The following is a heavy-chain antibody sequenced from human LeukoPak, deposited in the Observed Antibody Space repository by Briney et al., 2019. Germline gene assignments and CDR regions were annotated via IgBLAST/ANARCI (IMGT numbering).Heavy chain of an antibody. J-gene: IGHJ4*02. CDR3: ASLTGYYFYFDY. D-gene: IGHD3-9*01. Sequence: GGSLRLSCAASGFTFSTYWMTWVRQAPGKGLEWVANIKQDGSEKYYVDSVKGRFTISRDNAKNSLYLQMNSLRAEDTAVYHCASLTGYYFYFDYWGQGTLVTVSS. V-gene: IGHV3-7*01. CDR2: IKQDGSEK. CDR1: GFTFSTYW.